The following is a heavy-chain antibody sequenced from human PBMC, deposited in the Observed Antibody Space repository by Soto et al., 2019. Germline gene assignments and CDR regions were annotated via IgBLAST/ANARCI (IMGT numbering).Heavy chain of an antibody. CDR2: VNPRDDTI. J-gene: IGHJ4*02. Sequence: ASVKVSCKASGHTFTNHYMHWVRQAPGQGLEWKGLVNPRDDTIDYAQKLQGRVTVTRDTSTSTVYMELSSLRSDDTAVYYCAREGDGYKYFDQWGQGTLVTVSS. CDR3: AREGDGYKYFDQ. CDR1: GHTFTNHY. V-gene: IGHV1-46*04. D-gene: IGHD5-12*01.